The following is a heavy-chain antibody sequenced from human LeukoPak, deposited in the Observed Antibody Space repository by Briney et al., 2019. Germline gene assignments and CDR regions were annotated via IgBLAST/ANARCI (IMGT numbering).Heavy chain of an antibody. J-gene: IGHJ4*02. CDR1: GFTFSSYA. Sequence: GGSLRLSCAASGFTFSSYAMTWVRQAPGKGLEWVSAISGGAGSTYYADSVKGRFTISRDNSKNTLYLQMNSLRAEDTAVYYCAKTPTTTGGAFHYWGQGTLVTVSS. D-gene: IGHD3-16*01. CDR2: ISGGAGST. CDR3: AKTPTTTGGAFHY. V-gene: IGHV3-23*01.